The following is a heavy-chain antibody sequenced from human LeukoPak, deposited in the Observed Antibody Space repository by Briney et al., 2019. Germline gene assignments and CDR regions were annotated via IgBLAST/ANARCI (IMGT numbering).Heavy chain of an antibody. D-gene: IGHD1-26*01. CDR1: GFTFSSYS. Sequence: PRRSLRLSRAASGFTFSSYSINSVPQAPGKGLEWVSTIKSSSSYIYYEDSVKGRFAISRDNAKNSLYLQMNSMGAEDTAADYCASSEGVAWSSCYWGQGTLVTVSS. CDR3: ASSEGVAWSSCY. V-gene: IGHV3-21*01. CDR2: IKSSSSYI. J-gene: IGHJ4*02.